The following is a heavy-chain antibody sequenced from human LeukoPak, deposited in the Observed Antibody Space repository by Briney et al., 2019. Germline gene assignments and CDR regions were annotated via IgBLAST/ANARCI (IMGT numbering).Heavy chain of an antibody. D-gene: IGHD2-2*01. J-gene: IGHJ4*03. Sequence: PPETQSLTCTVSGGSISSSNYYWGGIRQPPGKGLEWIGSIYYSGITYYNPSLKSRVTISVETSNNQFSLKLSSVTAADTAMYYCARLLIYCSSNSCHFDFWGHGTLVTVSS. CDR3: ARLLIYCSSNSCHFDF. V-gene: IGHV4-39*01. CDR1: GGSISSSNYY. CDR2: IYYSGIT.